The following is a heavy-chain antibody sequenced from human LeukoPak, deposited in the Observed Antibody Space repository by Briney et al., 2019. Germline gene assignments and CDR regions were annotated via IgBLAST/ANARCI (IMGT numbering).Heavy chain of an antibody. CDR3: ARDKPFPAAGMLTIRWFDP. Sequence: PGGSLRLSCAASGFTFSSHTMNWVRQAPGKGLEWVSYISSSGSTIYYADSVKGRFTISRDNAKNSLYLQMNSLRAEDTAVYYCARDKPFPAAGMLTIRWFDPWGQGTLVTVSS. V-gene: IGHV3-11*01. CDR1: GFTFSSHT. D-gene: IGHD6-13*01. CDR2: ISSSGSTI. J-gene: IGHJ5*02.